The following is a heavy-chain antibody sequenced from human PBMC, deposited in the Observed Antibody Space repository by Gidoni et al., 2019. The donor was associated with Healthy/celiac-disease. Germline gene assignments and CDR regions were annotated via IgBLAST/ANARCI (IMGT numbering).Heavy chain of an antibody. Sequence: QVQLAQSGAEVQKPGASLKVSCKASGYTFTIYAMHWVRQAPGQRLEWMGWINAGNGNTKYSQKFQGRVTITRDTSASTAYMELSSLRSEDTAVYYCARGDYYDSSGYYSIYYYGMDVWGQGTTVTVSS. CDR3: ARGDYYDSSGYYSIYYYGMDV. V-gene: IGHV1-3*01. J-gene: IGHJ6*02. D-gene: IGHD3-22*01. CDR1: GYTFTIYA. CDR2: INAGNGNT.